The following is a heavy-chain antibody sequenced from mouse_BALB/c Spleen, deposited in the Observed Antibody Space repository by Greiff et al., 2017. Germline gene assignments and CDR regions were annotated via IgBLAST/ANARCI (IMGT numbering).Heavy chain of an antibody. V-gene: IGHV14-3*02. CDR2: IDPANGNT. D-gene: IGHD1-1*01. J-gene: IGHJ2*01. CDR1: GFNIKDTY. CDR3: ASHSYYGSSYDY. Sequence: EVQLQQSGAELVKPGASVKLSCTASGFNIKDTYMHWVKQRPEQGLEWIGRIDPANGNTKYDPKFQGKATITADTSSSTAYLQLSSLTSEDTAVYYCASHSYYGSSYDYWGQGTTLTVSS.